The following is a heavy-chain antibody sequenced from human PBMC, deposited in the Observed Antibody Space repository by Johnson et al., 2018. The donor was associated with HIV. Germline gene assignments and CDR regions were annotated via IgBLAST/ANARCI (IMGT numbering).Heavy chain of an antibody. CDR1: GFTVSRNY. D-gene: IGHD3-9*01. CDR2: ISGSGGST. Sequence: MQLVESGGGLVQPGGSLRLSCAASGFTVSRNYMSWVRQAPGKGLEWVSAISGSGGSTYYADSVKGRFTISRDNSKHTLYLQMNSLRAEDTAVYYCAKDEIYDIVTDHYSHLFEILGQGTMVTVSS. V-gene: IGHV3-23*04. J-gene: IGHJ3*02. CDR3: AKDEIYDIVTDHYSHLFEI.